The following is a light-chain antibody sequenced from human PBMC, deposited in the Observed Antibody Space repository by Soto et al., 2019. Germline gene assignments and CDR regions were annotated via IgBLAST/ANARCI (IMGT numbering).Light chain of an antibody. Sequence: QMTQSPSSPSASLGDRITITCRASRDIGSDLSWYQQKQGKAPTLLIYAASRRATGTPDRFSVSGSGTDVTITISRLEKGDFSVYDCQQYGDSTRSFGQGTKVDIK. CDR2: AAS. CDR1: RDIGSD. V-gene: IGKV1-17*01. J-gene: IGKJ1*01. CDR3: QQYGDSTRS.